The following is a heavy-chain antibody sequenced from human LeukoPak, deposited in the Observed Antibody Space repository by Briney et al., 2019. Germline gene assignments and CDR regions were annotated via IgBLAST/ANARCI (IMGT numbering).Heavy chain of an antibody. CDR2: MSPNSGDT. Sequence: ASVKVSCKASGYTFTSYDFNWVRQATGQRPEWMGWMSPNSGDTGYAQKFQDRVTMTRNTSISTAYMELSSLRSDDTAVYYCARDAEYSSGWYGYWGQGTLVTVSS. D-gene: IGHD6-19*01. V-gene: IGHV1-8*01. J-gene: IGHJ4*02. CDR3: ARDAEYSSGWYGY. CDR1: GYTFTSYD.